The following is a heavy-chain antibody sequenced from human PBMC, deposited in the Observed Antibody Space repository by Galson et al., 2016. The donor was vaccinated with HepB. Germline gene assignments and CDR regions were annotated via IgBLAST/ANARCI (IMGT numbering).Heavy chain of an antibody. Sequence: SLRLSCAASGFTFSLHGMDWVRQAPGKGLEWIASISRSSSQTFYVDSVRGRFTISRDDAKNSLYLQMTSLRVEDTAVYFCARRVDYGDYNFDYWGQGTPVVVSS. CDR2: ISRSSSQT. CDR1: GFTFSLHG. D-gene: IGHD4-17*01. V-gene: IGHV3-21*01. J-gene: IGHJ4*02. CDR3: ARRVDYGDYNFDY.